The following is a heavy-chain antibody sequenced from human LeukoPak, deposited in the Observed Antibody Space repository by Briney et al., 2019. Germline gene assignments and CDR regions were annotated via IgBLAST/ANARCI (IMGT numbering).Heavy chain of an antibody. CDR2: INTDGSTI. CDR1: GFTFSDYW. CDR3: ARVLGYGDAPAAFDI. V-gene: IGHV3-74*01. J-gene: IGHJ3*02. Sequence: GGSLRLSCAASGFTFSDYWLHWVRQAPGKGLVWVSRINTDGSTINYAGSAKGRFTISKDDAKNSLYLQMNSLRAEDTAVYYCARVLGYGDAPAAFDIWGQGTMVTVSS. D-gene: IGHD4-17*01.